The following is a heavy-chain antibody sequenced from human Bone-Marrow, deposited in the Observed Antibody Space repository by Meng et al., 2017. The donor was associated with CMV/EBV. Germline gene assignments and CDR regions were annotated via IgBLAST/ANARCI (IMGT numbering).Heavy chain of an antibody. CDR1: GFTFSSYW. Sequence: GESLKISCAASGFTFSSYWMHWVRQAPGKGLVRVSRINSDGSSTSYADSVKGRFTISRDNAKNTLYLQMNSLRAEDTAVYYCARASIPARYCSSTSCYRGVHGMDVWGQGTTVTVSS. CDR2: INSDGSST. V-gene: IGHV3-74*01. CDR3: ARASIPARYCSSTSCYRGVHGMDV. J-gene: IGHJ6*02. D-gene: IGHD2-2*01.